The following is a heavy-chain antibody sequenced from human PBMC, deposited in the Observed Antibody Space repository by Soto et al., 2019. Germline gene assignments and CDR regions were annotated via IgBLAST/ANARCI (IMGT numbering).Heavy chain of an antibody. J-gene: IGHJ4*02. CDR2: ISGAGGGT. D-gene: IGHD3-9*01. V-gene: IGHV3-23*01. CDR1: GFIFTSDA. Sequence: GGSLRLSCAASGFIFTSDAMSWVRQAPGKGLEWVSAISGAGGGTTFYADSVKGRFTISRDNSKNTLYLQMNNLRVEDTAVYYCARDHFDWLWSFDYWGQGTLVTVSS. CDR3: ARDHFDWLWSFDY.